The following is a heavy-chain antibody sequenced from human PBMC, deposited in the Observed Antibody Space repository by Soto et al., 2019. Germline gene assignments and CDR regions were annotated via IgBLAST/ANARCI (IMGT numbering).Heavy chain of an antibody. J-gene: IGHJ6*02. D-gene: IGHD3-3*01. V-gene: IGHV3-23*01. CDR3: AKSYDFWSGYGYYGMDV. CDR1: GFTFSSYA. Sequence: EEQLLESGGGLAQPGGSQRLSCAASGFTFSSYAMSWVRQAPGKGLEWVSVISGSGGSTHYADSVKGRFTISRDNSKNTLYLQMNSLRVEDTAVYYCAKSYDFWSGYGYYGMDVWGHGTTVTVSS. CDR2: ISGSGGST.